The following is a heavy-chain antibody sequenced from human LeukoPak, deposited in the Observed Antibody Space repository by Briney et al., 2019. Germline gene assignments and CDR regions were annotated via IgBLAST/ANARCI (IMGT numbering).Heavy chain of an antibody. Sequence: RRASVKVSCKASGGTFSSYAISWVRQATGQGLEWMGWMNPNSGNTGYAQKFQGRVTMTRNTSISTAYMELSSLRSEDTAVYYCARGGEDFSYDFWSGYYTRYYYYYGMDVWGQGTTVTVSS. CDR2: MNPNSGNT. CDR3: ARGGEDFSYDFWSGYYTRYYYYYGMDV. D-gene: IGHD3-3*01. J-gene: IGHJ6*02. V-gene: IGHV1-8*02. CDR1: GGTFSSYA.